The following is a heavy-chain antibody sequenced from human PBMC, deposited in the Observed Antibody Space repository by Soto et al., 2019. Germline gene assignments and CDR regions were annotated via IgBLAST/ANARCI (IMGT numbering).Heavy chain of an antibody. Sequence: PSETLSLTCTVSGGSISSGGYYWSWIRQHPGKGLEWIGYIYYSGSTNYNPSLKSRVSISVDMSKNQFSLELSSVTAADTGVYFCVRLSLPPGIGVAGSDYYYYGMDVWGQGTTVTVSS. D-gene: IGHD6-19*01. J-gene: IGHJ6*02. V-gene: IGHV4-61*08. CDR2: IYYSGST. CDR3: VRLSLPPGIGVAGSDYYYYGMDV. CDR1: GGSISSGGYY.